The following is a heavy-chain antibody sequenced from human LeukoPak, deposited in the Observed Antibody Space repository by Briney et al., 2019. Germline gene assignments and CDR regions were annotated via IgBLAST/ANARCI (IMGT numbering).Heavy chain of an antibody. CDR3: AKGFRDIDFDWLLYFDF. D-gene: IGHD3-9*01. CDR2: ISGSGGTT. Sequence: GGSLRLSCAASGFTFSNYAMSWVRQAPGKGLEWVSGISGSGGTTNYADSVKGRFTISRENSKTTVYLQMTGLRAEDTAGYYFAKGFRDIDFDWLLYFDFWGQEILVTVSS. V-gene: IGHV3-23*01. CDR1: GFTFSNYA. J-gene: IGHJ4*02.